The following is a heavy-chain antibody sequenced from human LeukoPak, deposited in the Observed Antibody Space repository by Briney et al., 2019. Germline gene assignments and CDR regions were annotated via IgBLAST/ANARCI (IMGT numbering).Heavy chain of an antibody. D-gene: IGHD3-16*01. V-gene: IGHV3-23*01. CDR1: GFTFRRFA. CDR2: ISGDGGAT. Sequence: PGGSLRLSRAASGFTFRRFAMDWARQAPGKGLEWVSTISGDGGATYYADFVKGRFTISRDNSKNTLFLHMANLRAEDTAAYYCVKLPLYYQTYDSDDSWGQGTLVTVSS. J-gene: IGHJ4*02. CDR3: VKLPLYYQTYDSDDS.